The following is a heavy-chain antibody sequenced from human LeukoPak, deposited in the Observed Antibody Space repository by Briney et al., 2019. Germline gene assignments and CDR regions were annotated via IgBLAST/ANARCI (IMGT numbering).Heavy chain of an antibody. CDR1: GFTFSSYW. CDR2: IYSGGST. CDR3: VTEQHPNAFDI. Sequence: QSGGSLRLSCAASGFTFSSYWMSWVRQAPGKGLEWVSVIYSGGSTYYADSVKGRFTISRDNSKNTLYLQMNSLRAEDTAVYYCVTEQHPNAFDIWGQGTMITVSS. D-gene: IGHD6-13*01. V-gene: IGHV3-66*01. J-gene: IGHJ3*02.